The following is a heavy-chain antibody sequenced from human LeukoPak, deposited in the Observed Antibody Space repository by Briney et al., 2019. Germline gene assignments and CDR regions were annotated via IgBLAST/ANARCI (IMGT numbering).Heavy chain of an antibody. Sequence: GGSLRLSCAASGFTFSSYAMSWVRQAPGKGPEWVSAISGSGGSTYYADSVKGRFTISRDNSKNTLYLQMNSLGAEDTAVYYCAKANYGSVIHFDYWGQGTLVTVSS. V-gene: IGHV3-23*01. D-gene: IGHD3-10*01. CDR3: AKANYGSVIHFDY. CDR2: ISGSGGST. J-gene: IGHJ4*02. CDR1: GFTFSSYA.